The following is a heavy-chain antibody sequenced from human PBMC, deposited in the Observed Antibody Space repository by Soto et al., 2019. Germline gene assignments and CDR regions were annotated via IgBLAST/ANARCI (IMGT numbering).Heavy chain of an antibody. CDR2: ISYDGSNK. CDR3: ARTHAVAGTGIDY. Sequence: GGSLRLSCAASGFTFSSYAMHWVRQAPGKGLEWVAVISYDGSNKYYADSVKGRFTISRDNSKNTLYLQMNSLRAEDTAVYYGARTHAVAGTGIDYWGQGTLVTVSS. CDR1: GFTFSSYA. D-gene: IGHD6-19*01. J-gene: IGHJ4*02. V-gene: IGHV3-30-3*01.